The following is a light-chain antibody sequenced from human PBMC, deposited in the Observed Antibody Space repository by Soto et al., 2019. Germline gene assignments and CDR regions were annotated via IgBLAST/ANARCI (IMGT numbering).Light chain of an antibody. V-gene: IGLV2-14*01. CDR2: EVS. Sequence: QSVLTQPASVSGSPGQSITISCTGTSSDVGGYNYVSWFQQHPGKAPKLMIYEVSYRPSGVSNRFSGSKSGNTASLTISGLQAEDEAEYYCSSYTSRTTGVFGGGTKLTVL. CDR3: SSYTSRTTGV. CDR1: SSDVGGYNY. J-gene: IGLJ2*01.